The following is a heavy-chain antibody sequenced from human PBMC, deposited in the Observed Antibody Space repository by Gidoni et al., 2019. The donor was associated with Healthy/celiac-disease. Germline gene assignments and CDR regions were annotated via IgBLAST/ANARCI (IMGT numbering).Heavy chain of an antibody. Sequence: EVQLVESGGGLVQPGGSLRLSCAASGFTVSSNYMSWVRQAPGKGLEWVLVIYSGGSTYYADSVKGRFTISRHNSKNTLYLQMNSLRAEDTAVYYCARVGGRGYNYPLYFDYWGQGTLVTVSS. CDR3: ARVGGRGYNYPLYFDY. D-gene: IGHD5-12*01. V-gene: IGHV3-53*04. CDR2: IYSGGST. CDR1: GFTVSSNY. J-gene: IGHJ4*02.